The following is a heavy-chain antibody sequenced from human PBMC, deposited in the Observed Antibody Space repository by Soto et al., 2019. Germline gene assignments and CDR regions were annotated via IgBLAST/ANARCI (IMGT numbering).Heavy chain of an antibody. CDR2: IWYDGSNK. V-gene: IGHV3-33*01. Sequence: GGSLRLSCAASGFTFSSYGMHWVRQAPGKGLEWVTVIWYDGSNKYYADSVKGRFTISRDNSKNTLYLQMNSLRAEDTAVYYCARESAAYYDFWSRLDPWGQGTLVTVSS. J-gene: IGHJ5*02. D-gene: IGHD3-3*01. CDR3: ARESAAYYDFWSRLDP. CDR1: GFTFSSYG.